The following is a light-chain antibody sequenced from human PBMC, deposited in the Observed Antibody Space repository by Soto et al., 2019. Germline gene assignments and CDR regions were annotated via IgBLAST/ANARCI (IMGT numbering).Light chain of an antibody. CDR1: QSFTDW. J-gene: IGKJ1*01. V-gene: IGKV1-5*01. CDR2: DAS. Sequence: DIQMTQSPSTLSASVGDRVTIACRASQSFTDWLAWYQQKPGKAPKLLIYDASTLESGVPSTFSGSGSGTEFTLTISSLQPDDFATYYCQQYNDYLWTFGLGTKVDIK. CDR3: QQYNDYLWT.